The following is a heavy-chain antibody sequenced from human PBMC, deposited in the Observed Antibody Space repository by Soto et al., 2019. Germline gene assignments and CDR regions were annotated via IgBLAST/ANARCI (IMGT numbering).Heavy chain of an antibody. CDR3: AREQYNWKL. D-gene: IGHD1-20*01. CDR1: GVSITPYY. CDR2: VYHTGNT. V-gene: IGHV4-59*01. Sequence: PSEPRSLTCTGSGVSITPYYWTWIRHPPGKGLEWIGYVYHTGNTYYNPSLKSRVTISLDTSKNQVSLRLKSVTAADTAVYYCAREQYNWKLWGQGTLVTVSS. J-gene: IGHJ4*02.